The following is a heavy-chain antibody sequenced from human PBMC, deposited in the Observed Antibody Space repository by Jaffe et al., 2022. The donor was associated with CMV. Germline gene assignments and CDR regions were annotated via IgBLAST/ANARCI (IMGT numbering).Heavy chain of an antibody. J-gene: IGHJ6*02. Sequence: QVQLVESGGGLVKPGGSLRLSCAASGFPFSDYYFSWVRQAPGKGLEWISYVNYSGSPMYYADSVEGRFTISRDNAKSSLFLQMNSLRVEDTAVYYCARVGLYNFWNGHLSGWYYSVDVWGRGTTVTVSS. CDR1: GFPFSDYY. CDR2: VNYSGSPM. CDR3: ARVGLYNFWNGHLSGWYYSVDV. D-gene: IGHD3-3*01. V-gene: IGHV3-11*01.